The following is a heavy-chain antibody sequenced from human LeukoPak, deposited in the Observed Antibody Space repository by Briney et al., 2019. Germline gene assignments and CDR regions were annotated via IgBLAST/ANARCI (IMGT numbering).Heavy chain of an antibody. V-gene: IGHV1-69*04. CDR3: ARESVPAAIFTAYWFDP. J-gene: IGHJ5*02. Sequence: SVKVSCKASGGTFRSYTISWVRQAPGQGLEWMGRIIPILGIANYAQKFQGRVTITADKSTSTAYMELSSLRSEDTAVYYCARESVPAAIFTAYWFDPWGQGTLVTVSS. D-gene: IGHD2-2*01. CDR2: IIPILGIA. CDR1: GGTFRSYT.